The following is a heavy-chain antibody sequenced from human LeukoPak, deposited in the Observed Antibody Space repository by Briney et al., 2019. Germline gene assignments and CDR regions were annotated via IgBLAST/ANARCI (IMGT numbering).Heavy chain of an antibody. V-gene: IGHV3-21*01. CDR2: ISSSSSYI. D-gene: IGHD2-2*01. Sequence: GGSLRLSCAASGFAFGSCSMNWVRQAPGKGLEWVSSISSSSSYISYAGSVKGRFTISRDNAKNSLYLQMNSLRAEDTAVYYCAKERGYCSSTSCHVFDYWGQGTLVTVSS. CDR3: AKERGYCSSTSCHVFDY. CDR1: GFAFGSCS. J-gene: IGHJ4*02.